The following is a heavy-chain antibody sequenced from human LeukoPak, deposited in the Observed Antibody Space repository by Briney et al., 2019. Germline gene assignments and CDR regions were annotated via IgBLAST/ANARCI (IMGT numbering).Heavy chain of an antibody. CDR1: GYRFTSDMYA. V-gene: IGHV1-3*01. Sequence: ASVTVSCKASGYRFTSDMYAIHWMRQAPGHRLEWLGYINAGTGKTMHSQKFQGRVTITGDTYASTVSMELSSLTSEDTATYYCARDSDSSGWSWVYWGQGTLLIVSS. D-gene: IGHD6-19*01. CDR2: INAGTGKT. J-gene: IGHJ4*02. CDR3: ARDSDSSGWSWVY.